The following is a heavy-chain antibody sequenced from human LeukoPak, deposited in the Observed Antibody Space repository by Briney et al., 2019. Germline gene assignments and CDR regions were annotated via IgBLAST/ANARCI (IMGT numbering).Heavy chain of an antibody. V-gene: IGHV1-69*02. D-gene: IGHD3-22*01. Sequence: ASVKVSCKASGGTFSSYTISWVRQAPGQGLEWMGRIIPILGIANYAQKFQGRVTITADKSTSTAYMELSSLRSEDTAVYYCARAPSDYYDSSDYGWFDPWGQGTLVTVSS. J-gene: IGHJ5*02. CDR2: IIPILGIA. CDR3: ARAPSDYYDSSDYGWFDP. CDR1: GGTFSSYT.